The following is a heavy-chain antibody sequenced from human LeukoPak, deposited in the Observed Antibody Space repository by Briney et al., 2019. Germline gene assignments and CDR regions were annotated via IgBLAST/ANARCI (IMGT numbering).Heavy chain of an antibody. J-gene: IGHJ4*02. Sequence: GGSLRLSCAASGFTVSSNYMSWVRQAPGKRLEWVSIIYSGGSTYYADSVKGRFTISRDNSKNTVYLQMNSLRAEDTAVYYCARVSAGDWGQGTLVTVSS. D-gene: IGHD4-17*01. V-gene: IGHV3-66*02. CDR2: IYSGGST. CDR1: GFTVSSNY. CDR3: ARVSAGD.